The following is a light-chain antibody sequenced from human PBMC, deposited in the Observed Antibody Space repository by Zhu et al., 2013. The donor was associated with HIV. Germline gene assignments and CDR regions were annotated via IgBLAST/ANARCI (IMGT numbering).Light chain of an antibody. Sequence: QSALIQPPSASGSPGQSVTISCAGTSNDVGGYKLVSWYQLHPGKVPKIIIYEVTKRPSGVSDRFSGSKSGKTASLTISGLQAEDEADYYCCSYAGESTYVFGTGTTVTVL. CDR2: EVT. V-gene: IGLV2-8*01. J-gene: IGLJ1*01. CDR3: CSYAGESTYV. CDR1: SNDVGGYKL.